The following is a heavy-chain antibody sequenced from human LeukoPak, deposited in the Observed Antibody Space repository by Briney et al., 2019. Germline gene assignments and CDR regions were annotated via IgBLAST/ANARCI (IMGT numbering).Heavy chain of an antibody. CDR2: ISYDGSNK. CDR1: GFTFSSYA. J-gene: IGHJ6*02. CDR3: AREDQLLYGATYYYYGMDV. Sequence: GGSLRLSCAASGFTFSSYAMHWVRQAPGKGLEWVAGISYDGSNKYYADSVKGRFTISRDNSKNTLYLQMNSLRAEDTAVYYCAREDQLLYGATYYYYGMDVWGQGTTVTVSS. V-gene: IGHV3-30-3*01. D-gene: IGHD2-2*02.